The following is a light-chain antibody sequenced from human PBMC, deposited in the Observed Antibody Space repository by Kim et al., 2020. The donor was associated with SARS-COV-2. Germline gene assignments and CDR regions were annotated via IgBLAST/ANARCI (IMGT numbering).Light chain of an antibody. J-gene: IGLJ2*01. CDR1: SSNIGSNS. Sequence: ELTQPPSASGTPGQRVTISCSGSSSNIGSNSVYWYQQLPGTAPKLLIYRNNQRPSGVPDRFSGSKSGTSASLAISGLRSEDEADYYCAAWDDSLSGVVFGGGTKLTVL. CDR3: AAWDDSLSGVV. CDR2: RNN. V-gene: IGLV1-47*01.